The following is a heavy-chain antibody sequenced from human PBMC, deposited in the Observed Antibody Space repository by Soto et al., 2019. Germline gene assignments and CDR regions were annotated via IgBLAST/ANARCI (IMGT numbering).Heavy chain of an antibody. Sequence: PGGSLRLSCAASGFTFSSYSMNWVRQAPGKGLEWVSYISSSSSTIYYADSVKGRFTISRDNAKNSLYLQMNSLRAEDTAVYYCARDGEKWLTNWFDPWGQGTLVTVSS. V-gene: IGHV3-48*01. CDR1: GFTFSSYS. CDR3: ARDGEKWLTNWFDP. D-gene: IGHD6-19*01. CDR2: ISSSSSTI. J-gene: IGHJ5*02.